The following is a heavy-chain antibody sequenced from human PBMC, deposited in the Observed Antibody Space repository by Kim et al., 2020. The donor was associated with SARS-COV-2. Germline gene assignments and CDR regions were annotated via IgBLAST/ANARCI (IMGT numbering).Heavy chain of an antibody. CDR1: GYTFTSYA. Sequence: ASVKVSCKASGYTFTSYAMHWVRQAPGQRLEWMGWINAGHGNTKYSQKFQGRVTITRDTSSSTAYMELSSLRSEDTAVYYCARGRPYYDSSGYLSIGWFD. CDR3: ARGRPYYDSSGYLSIGWFD. J-gene: IGHJ5*01. V-gene: IGHV1-3*01. CDR2: INAGHGNT. D-gene: IGHD3-22*01.